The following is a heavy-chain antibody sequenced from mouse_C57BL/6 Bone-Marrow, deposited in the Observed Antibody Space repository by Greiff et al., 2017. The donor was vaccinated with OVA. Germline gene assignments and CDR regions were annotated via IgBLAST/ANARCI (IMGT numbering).Heavy chain of an antibody. J-gene: IGHJ3*01. CDR1: GYTFTSYD. Sequence: QVQLKESGPELVKPGASVKLSCKASGYTFTSYDINWVKQRPGQGLEWIGWIYPRDGSTKYNEKVKGKATLTVDTSSSTAYMELPSLTSEDSAVYVCAKWGCDYERAFAYWGQGTLVTVSA. D-gene: IGHD2-4*01. CDR2: IYPRDGST. V-gene: IGHV1-85*01. CDR3: AKWGCDYERAFAY.